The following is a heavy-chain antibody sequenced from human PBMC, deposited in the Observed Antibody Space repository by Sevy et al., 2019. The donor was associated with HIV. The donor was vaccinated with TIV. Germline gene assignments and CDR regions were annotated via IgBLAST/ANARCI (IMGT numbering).Heavy chain of an antibody. J-gene: IGHJ4*02. CDR1: GFTFSSYG. CDR3: AKGAYGDYLQLFDY. Sequence: VGSLRLSCAASGFTFSSYGMHWVRQAPGKGLEWVAVISYDGSNKYYADSVKGRFTISRDNSKNTLYLQMNSLRAEDTAVYYCAKGAYGDYLQLFDYWGQGTLVTVSS. CDR2: ISYDGSNK. D-gene: IGHD4-17*01. V-gene: IGHV3-30*18.